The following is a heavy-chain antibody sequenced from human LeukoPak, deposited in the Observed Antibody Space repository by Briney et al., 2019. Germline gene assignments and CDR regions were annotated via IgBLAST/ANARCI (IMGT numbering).Heavy chain of an antibody. V-gene: IGHV4-4*02. CDR1: GGSISSSNW. CDR2: IYHSGST. D-gene: IGHD1-26*01. J-gene: IGHJ4*02. CDR3: ASIVGARGAFDY. Sequence: SGTLSLTCAVSGGSISSSNWWSWVRQPPGKGLEWIGEIYHSGSTNYNPSLKSRVTISVDTSKNQFSLKLSSVTAADTAVYYCASIVGARGAFDYWGQGTLVTVSS.